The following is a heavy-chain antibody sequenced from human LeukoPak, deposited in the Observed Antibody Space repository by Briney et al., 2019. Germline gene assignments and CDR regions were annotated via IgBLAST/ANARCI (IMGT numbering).Heavy chain of an antibody. J-gene: IGHJ3*02. CDR3: ARHRIIVAGTGAFDI. CDR1: GGSIRSSY. V-gene: IGHV4-59*08. D-gene: IGHD1-26*01. Sequence: PSETLSLTCSVPGGSIRSSYWSWIRQPPGKGLEWIGYFDHRVTINQRKHNPSLDSRVSISVDTSKNQFSLRLSSLTAADTAVYYCARHRIIVAGTGAFDIWGQGTTVTVSS. CDR2: FDHRVTI.